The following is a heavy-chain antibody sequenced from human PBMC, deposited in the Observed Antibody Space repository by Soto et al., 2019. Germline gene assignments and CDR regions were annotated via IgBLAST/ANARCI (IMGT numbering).Heavy chain of an antibody. V-gene: IGHV1-46*01. CDR2: INPSGGST. CDR3: ATPITGKN. CDR1: GYTFTSYY. Sequence: QVQLVQSGAEVKKPGASVKVSCKASGYTFTSYYMYWVRQAPGQGLEWMGIINPSGGSTSYAQKFQGRVTMTRDTSTSTVYMELTSLRSGDTAVYYCATPITGKNWGQGTLVTVSS. J-gene: IGHJ4*02. D-gene: IGHD5-12*01.